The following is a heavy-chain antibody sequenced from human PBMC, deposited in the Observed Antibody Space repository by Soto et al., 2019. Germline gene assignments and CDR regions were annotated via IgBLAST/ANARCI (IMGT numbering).Heavy chain of an antibody. V-gene: IGHV3-53*01. CDR3: ARDSGMIRGNYGMDV. CDR1: GFIVRSNY. CDR2: IYSSGII. J-gene: IGHJ6*02. D-gene: IGHD3-10*01. Sequence: EVQLVESGGGLIQPGGSLRLSCAASGFIVRSNYMTWVRQAPGKGLEWVSVIYSSGIIYYPDSVKGRFTTSRDNSQNTFFLQMNSLRAEDTAVYYCARDSGMIRGNYGMDVWGQGTTVIVSS.